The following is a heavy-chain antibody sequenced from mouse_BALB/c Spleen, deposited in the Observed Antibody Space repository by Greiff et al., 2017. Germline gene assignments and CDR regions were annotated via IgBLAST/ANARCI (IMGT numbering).Heavy chain of an antibody. V-gene: IGHV1-7*01. Sequence: QVQLKESGAELAKPGASVKMSCKASGYTFTSYWMHWVKQRPGQGLEWIGYINPSTGYTEYNQKFKDKATLTADKSSSTAYMQLSSLTSEDSAVYYCARRGIDYWGQGTTLTVSS. CDR1: GYTFTSYW. CDR2: INPSTGYT. J-gene: IGHJ2*01. CDR3: ARRGIDY.